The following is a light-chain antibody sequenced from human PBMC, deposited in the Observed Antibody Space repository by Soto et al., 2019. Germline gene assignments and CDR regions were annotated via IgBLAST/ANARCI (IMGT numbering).Light chain of an antibody. CDR1: QSVSRY. CDR2: DAS. Sequence: EIMLTQSPANLSLSPGERATLSCRASQSVSRYLAWYQQKPRQAPRLLIFDASNRATGFPDRFSGSGSGTDFTLTISSLEPEDFAVYYCQQRSNWPPSITFGQGTRLEIK. V-gene: IGKV3-11*01. J-gene: IGKJ5*01. CDR3: QQRSNWPPSIT.